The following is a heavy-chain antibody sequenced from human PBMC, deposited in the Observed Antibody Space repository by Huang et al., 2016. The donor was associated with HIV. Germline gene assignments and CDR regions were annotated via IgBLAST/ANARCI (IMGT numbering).Heavy chain of an antibody. Sequence: VQLVESGGGVVQPGRSLGLACAASGFSFSTYGLHWVRQAPGKGREWVAVISYDGSNKYYAHSVKGRFTISRDTSENKVYLQMNSLRHEDTTVYYCAKDGADEEWDIDYWGQGTLVTVSS. D-gene: IGHD1-26*01. J-gene: IGHJ4*02. CDR1: GFSFSTYG. V-gene: IGHV3-30*18. CDR2: ISYDGSNK. CDR3: AKDGADEEWDIDY.